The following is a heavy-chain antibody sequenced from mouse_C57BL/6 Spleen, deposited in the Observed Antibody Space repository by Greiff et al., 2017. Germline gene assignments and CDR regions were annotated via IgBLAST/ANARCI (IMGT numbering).Heavy chain of an antibody. CDR1: EYEFPSHD. Sequence: EVQRVESGGGLVQPGESLKLSCESNEYEFPSHDMSWVRKTPEKRLELVAAINSDGGSTYYPDTMERRFIISRDNTKKTLYLQMSSLRSEDTALYYCARHGAYYSNSYWYFDVWGTGTTVTVSS. V-gene: IGHV5-2*01. CDR3: ARHGAYYSNSYWYFDV. D-gene: IGHD2-5*01. CDR2: INSDGGST. J-gene: IGHJ1*03.